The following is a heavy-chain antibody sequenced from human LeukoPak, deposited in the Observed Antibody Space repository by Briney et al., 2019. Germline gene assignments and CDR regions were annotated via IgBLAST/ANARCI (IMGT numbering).Heavy chain of an antibody. D-gene: IGHD2-2*01. V-gene: IGHV1-69*01. CDR1: GGTFSSYA. J-gene: IGHJ6*03. CDR2: IIPIFGTA. CDR3: ARDRGYCSSTSCYVYYYYYMDV. Sequence: SVKVSCKASGGTFSSYAISWVRQAPGQGLEWMGGIIPIFGTANYAQKFQGRVTITADESTSTAYMELSSLRSEDTAVYYCARDRGYCSSTSCYVYYYYYMDVWGKGTTVTVSS.